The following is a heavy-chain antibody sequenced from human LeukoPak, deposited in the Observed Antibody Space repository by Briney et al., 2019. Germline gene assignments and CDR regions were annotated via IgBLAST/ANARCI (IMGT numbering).Heavy chain of an antibody. D-gene: IGHD4-11*01. V-gene: IGHV4-4*07. Sequence: ESSETLSLTCTVSGGSISSYYWSWIRQPAGKGLEWIGRIYTSGSTNYNPSLKSRVTMSVDTSKNQFSLKLSSVTAADTAVYYCARIIDYTGWFDPWGQGTLVTVSS. CDR2: IYTSGST. CDR1: GGSISSYY. CDR3: ARIIDYTGWFDP. J-gene: IGHJ5*02.